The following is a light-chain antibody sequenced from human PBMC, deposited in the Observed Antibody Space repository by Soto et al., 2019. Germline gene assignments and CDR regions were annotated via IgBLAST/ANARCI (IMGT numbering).Light chain of an antibody. CDR2: DAS. CDR3: QQRSNWPQVT. CDR1: QSVSSY. J-gene: IGKJ4*01. Sequence: EIVLTQSPATLSLSPGERATLSCRVSQSVSSYLAWYQQKPGQAPRLLIYDASNRATGIPARFNGSGSGTDFTLTISSLEPEDLAVYYCQQRSNWPQVTFGGGTKVEIK. V-gene: IGKV3-11*01.